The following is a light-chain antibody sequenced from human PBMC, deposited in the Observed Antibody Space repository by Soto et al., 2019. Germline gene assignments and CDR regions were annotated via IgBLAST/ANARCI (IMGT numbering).Light chain of an antibody. J-gene: IGLJ2*01. CDR1: SSNIGAGYD. Sequence: QSALTQPPSLSGAPGQRVTISCTGSSSNIGAGYDVHWYQQLPGTAPKLLIYGNSNRPSGVPDRFSGSKSGTSASLAITGLQAEDEADYYGQSYDSSMSVLVFGGGTELTVL. CDR3: QSYDSSMSVLV. CDR2: GNS. V-gene: IGLV1-40*01.